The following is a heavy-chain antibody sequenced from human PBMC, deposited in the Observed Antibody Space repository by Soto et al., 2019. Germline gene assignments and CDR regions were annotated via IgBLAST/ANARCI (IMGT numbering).Heavy chain of an antibody. CDR2: INHSGST. J-gene: IGHJ4*02. D-gene: IGHD1-26*01. Sequence: QVQLQQRGAGLLKPSETLSLTCAVYGGSFSGYYWSWIRQPPGKGLEWIGEINHSGSTNYNPSLKSRVTISVDTSKNQFSLKLSSVTAADTAVYYCAREMGASLDYWGQGTLVTVSS. CDR1: GGSFSGYY. CDR3: AREMGASLDY. V-gene: IGHV4-34*01.